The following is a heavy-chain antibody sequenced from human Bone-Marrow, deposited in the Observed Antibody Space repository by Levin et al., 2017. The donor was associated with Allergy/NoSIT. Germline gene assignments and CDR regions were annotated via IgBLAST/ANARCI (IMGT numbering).Heavy chain of an antibody. J-gene: IGHJ5*02. V-gene: IGHV3-23*01. CDR3: AKERVVIAIQLGPNWFDP. CDR1: GFTFSSYA. D-gene: IGHD5-18*01. Sequence: GGSLRLSCAASGFTFSSYAMSWVRQAPGKGLEWVSAISGSGGSTYYADSVKGRFTISRDNSKNTLYLQMNSLRAEDTAVYYCAKERVVIAIQLGPNWFDPWGQGTLVTVSS. CDR2: ISGSGGST.